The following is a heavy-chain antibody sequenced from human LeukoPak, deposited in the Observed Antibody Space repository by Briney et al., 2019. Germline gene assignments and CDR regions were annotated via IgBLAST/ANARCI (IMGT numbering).Heavy chain of an antibody. D-gene: IGHD2-8*01. CDR2: IKQDGSEK. Sequence: GGSLRLSCAASGFSFSNYAMSWVRQAPGKGLEWVANIKQDGSEKYYVDSVKGRFTISRDNAKNSLYLQMNSLRAEDTAVYYCARVGLYGPYGMDVWGQGTTVTVSS. V-gene: IGHV3-7*01. CDR3: ARVGLYGPYGMDV. CDR1: GFSFSNYA. J-gene: IGHJ6*02.